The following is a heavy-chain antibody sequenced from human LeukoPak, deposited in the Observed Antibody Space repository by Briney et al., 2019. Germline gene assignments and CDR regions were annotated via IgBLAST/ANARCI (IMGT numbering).Heavy chain of an antibody. CDR2: IYSSGST. Sequence: GGSLRLSCAASGFTVSTNYMSWVRQAPGKGLEWISIIYSSGSTYYADSVKGRFTISRDNSKNTLYLQMNSLRAEDTAVYYCARGAPGQLLLYSYFDYWGREPWSPSPQ. J-gene: IGHJ4*02. D-gene: IGHD2-2*02. CDR1: GFTVSTNY. V-gene: IGHV3-66*02. CDR3: ARGAPGQLLLYSYFDY.